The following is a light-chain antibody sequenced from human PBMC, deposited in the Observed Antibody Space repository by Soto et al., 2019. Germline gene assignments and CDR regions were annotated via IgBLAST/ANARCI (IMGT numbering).Light chain of an antibody. J-gene: IGLJ3*02. CDR2: LNSDGSH. CDR1: NGHSSYA. Sequence: QPVLTQSPSASASLGASVKLTCTLTNGHSSYAIAWHQQQPEKGPRYLMKLNSDGSHSKGDGIPDRLSGSSSGAERYLTISSLQSEDEADYYCQTWGTGIQVFGGGTKLTVL. CDR3: QTWGTGIQV. V-gene: IGLV4-69*01.